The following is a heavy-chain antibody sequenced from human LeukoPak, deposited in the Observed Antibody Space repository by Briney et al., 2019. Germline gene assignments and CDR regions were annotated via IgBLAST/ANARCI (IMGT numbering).Heavy chain of an antibody. CDR1: GFTVSSNY. Sequence: PGGSLRLSCAASGFTVSSNYMSWVRQALGKGLEWVSVIYSGGSTYYADSVKGRFTISRHNSKNTLYLQMNSLRAEDTAVYYCARGALHYYDILTGYPLYYFDYWGQGTLVTVSS. CDR3: ARGALHYYDILTGYPLYYFDY. J-gene: IGHJ4*02. V-gene: IGHV3-53*04. CDR2: IYSGGST. D-gene: IGHD3-9*01.